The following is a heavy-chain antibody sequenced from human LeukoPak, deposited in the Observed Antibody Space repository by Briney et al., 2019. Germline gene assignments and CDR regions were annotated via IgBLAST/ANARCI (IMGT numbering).Heavy chain of an antibody. J-gene: IGHJ4*02. CDR1: GFSLSTSGMC. CDR3: ARDTTDTAMGTTLDY. D-gene: IGHD5-18*01. CDR2: IDWDDDK. V-gene: IGHV2-70*11. Sequence: SGPTLVNPTQTLTLTCTFSGFSLSTSGMCVSWIRQPPGKALEWLARIDWDDDKYYSTSLKTRLTISKDTSKNQVVLTMTNMDPVDTTTYYCARDTTDTAMGTTLDYWGQGTLVTVSS.